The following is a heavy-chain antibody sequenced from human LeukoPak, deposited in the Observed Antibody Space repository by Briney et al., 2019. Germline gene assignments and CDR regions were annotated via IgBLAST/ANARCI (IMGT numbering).Heavy chain of an antibody. V-gene: IGHV3-7*03. CDR1: GFVFGHSW. D-gene: IGHD3-22*01. CDR3: VRDRGYSTFDY. Sequence: GGSLRLSCEASGFVFGHSWMSWVRQAPGKGLEWVANINLDGSEINYLDSLTGRLTISRDNAKDSLYLQMNGLRAEDTAVYFCVRDRGYSTFDYWGQGTEVTVSS. J-gene: IGHJ4*03. CDR2: INLDGSEI.